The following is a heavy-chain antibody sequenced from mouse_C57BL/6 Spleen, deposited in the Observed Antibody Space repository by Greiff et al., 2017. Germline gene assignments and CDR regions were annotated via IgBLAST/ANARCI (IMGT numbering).Heavy chain of an antibody. D-gene: IGHD2-3*01. J-gene: IGHJ3*01. CDR1: GFTFSSYT. CDR3: ARRDGYTRGFAY. Sequence: EVKLVESGGGLVKPGGSLKLSCAASGFTFSSYTMSWVRQTPEKRLAWVATISGGGGNTYYPDSVKGRFTISRDNAKNTLYLQMSSLRSEDTALYYCARRDGYTRGFAYWGQGTLVTVSA. CDR2: ISGGGGNT. V-gene: IGHV5-9*01.